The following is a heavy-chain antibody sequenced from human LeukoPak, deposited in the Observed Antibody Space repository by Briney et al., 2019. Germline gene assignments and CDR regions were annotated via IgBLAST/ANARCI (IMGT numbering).Heavy chain of an antibody. V-gene: IGHV3-11*01. CDR3: ARVKYYYDSSGYYEYYFDY. D-gene: IGHD3-22*01. J-gene: IGHJ4*02. Sequence: LSLTCAVSGGSIGINNWWSWVRQAPGKGLEWVSYISSSGNTIYYADSVKGRFTISRDNAKNSLYLQMNSLRAEDTAVYFCARVKYYYDSSGYYEYYFDYWGQGTLVTVSS. CDR1: GSIGINNW. CDR2: ISSSGNTI.